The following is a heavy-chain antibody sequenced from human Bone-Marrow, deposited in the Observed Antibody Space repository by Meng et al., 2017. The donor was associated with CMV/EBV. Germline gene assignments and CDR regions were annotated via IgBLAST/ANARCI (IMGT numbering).Heavy chain of an antibody. Sequence: GESLKISCAAPGFSFNAYGMHWVRQAPGKGLEWVALIRHDGSRKYHAHSLKGRFSVSRDNSKNTLYLQMNTLRPEDTAVYYCAKSLVGAIETLAIWGQGTTVTGSS. V-gene: IGHV3-30*02. CDR2: IRHDGSRK. D-gene: IGHD1-26*01. CDR1: GFSFNAYG. CDR3: AKSLVGAIETLAI. J-gene: IGHJ3*02.